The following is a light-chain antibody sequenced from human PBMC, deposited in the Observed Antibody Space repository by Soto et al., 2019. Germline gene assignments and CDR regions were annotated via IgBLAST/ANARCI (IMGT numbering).Light chain of an antibody. Sequence: QSVLTQPPSVSAAPGQKVTISCSGSSSNIGNNYVSWFQQLPGAAPKLLIYHNDKRPSGIPDRFSGSKSGTSATLGITGLQTGDEADYYCGTWDSSMSAAGWVFGGGTKLTVL. CDR2: HND. CDR1: SSNIGNNY. J-gene: IGLJ3*02. CDR3: GTWDSSMSAAGWV. V-gene: IGLV1-51*01.